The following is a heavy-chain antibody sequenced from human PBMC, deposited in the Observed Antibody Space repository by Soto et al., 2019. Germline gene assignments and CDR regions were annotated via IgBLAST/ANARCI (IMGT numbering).Heavy chain of an antibody. CDR1: GYTFTNYW. CDR3: AASIFYYGMDV. V-gene: IGHV5-51*01. J-gene: IGHJ6*02. Sequence: GESLKISCKGSGYTFTNYWIGWVRQMPGKGLEWMGIIYPGDSDTKYNPSFQGQVTISADKSITTTYLRWTSLKASDTAIYYCAASIFYYGMDVWGQGTTVTVSS. CDR2: IYPGDSDT.